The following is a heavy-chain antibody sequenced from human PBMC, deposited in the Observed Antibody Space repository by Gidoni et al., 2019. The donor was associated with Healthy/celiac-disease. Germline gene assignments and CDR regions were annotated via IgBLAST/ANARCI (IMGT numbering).Heavy chain of an antibody. CDR1: GSTFSSYA. D-gene: IGHD1-26*01. CDR3: AKDRIVGATTRGVLDY. Sequence: EVQLLESGGGLVQPGGSLRLSCAASGSTFSSYAMSWVRQAPGKGLEWVSAISGSGGSTYYADSVKGRFTISRDNSKNTLYLQMNSLRAEDTAVYYCAKDRIVGATTRGVLDYWGQGTLVTVSS. J-gene: IGHJ4*02. V-gene: IGHV3-23*01. CDR2: ISGSGGST.